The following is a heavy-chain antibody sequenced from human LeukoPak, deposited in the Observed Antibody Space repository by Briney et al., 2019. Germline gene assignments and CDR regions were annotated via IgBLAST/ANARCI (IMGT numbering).Heavy chain of an antibody. CDR3: AKVLRGYTYGPYYYGMDV. D-gene: IGHD5-18*01. CDR2: INSDGSST. CDR1: GFTFSSYA. V-gene: IGHV3-74*01. J-gene: IGHJ6*02. Sequence: PGGSLRLSCAASGFTFSSYAMSWVRQAPGKGLVWVSRINSDGSSTSYADSVKGRFTISRDNAKNTLYLQMNSLRAEDTAVYYCAKVLRGYTYGPYYYGMDVWGQGTTVTVSS.